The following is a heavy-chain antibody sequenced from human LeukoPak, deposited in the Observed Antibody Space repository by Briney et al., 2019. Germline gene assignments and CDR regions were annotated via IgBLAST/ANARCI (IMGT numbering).Heavy chain of an antibody. V-gene: IGHV1-8*01. Sequence: ASVKVSCKASGYTFTSYDINWVRQATGQGLEWMGWMNPNSGNTGYAQKFQGRVTMTRNTSISTAYMELSSLRSEDTAVYYCAREILAYCGGDCYSAPFDYWGQGTLVTVSS. CDR1: GYTFTSYD. D-gene: IGHD2-21*02. J-gene: IGHJ4*02. CDR2: MNPNSGNT. CDR3: AREILAYCGGDCYSAPFDY.